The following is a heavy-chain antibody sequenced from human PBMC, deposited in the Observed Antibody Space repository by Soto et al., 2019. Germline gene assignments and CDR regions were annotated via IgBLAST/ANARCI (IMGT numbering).Heavy chain of an antibody. CDR3: AKAKAMVSGYPYYYYGMDV. J-gene: IGHJ6*02. V-gene: IGHV3-30*18. D-gene: IGHD3-22*01. CDR1: GFTFSSYG. Sequence: QVQLVESGGGVVQPGRSLRLSCAASGFTFSSYGMHWVRQAPGKGLEWVAVISDDGSNKYYADSVKGRFTISRDNSKNTLYLQMNNLRAEDTAVYYCAKAKAMVSGYPYYYYGMDVWGQGTTVTVSS. CDR2: ISDDGSNK.